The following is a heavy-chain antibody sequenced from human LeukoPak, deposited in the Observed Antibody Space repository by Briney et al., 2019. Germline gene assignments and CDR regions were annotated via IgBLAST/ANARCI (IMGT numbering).Heavy chain of an antibody. CDR3: AKAKDYYYDSSGYPYYFDY. V-gene: IGHV3-23*01. CDR2: ISGSGGST. Sequence: GGSLRLSCAASGFTFSSYAMSWVRQAPGKGLEWVSAISGSGGSTYYADSVKGRFTISRDNSKNTLYLQMNSLRAEDTAVYYRAKAKDYYYDSSGYPYYFDYWGQGTLVTVSS. CDR1: GFTFSSYA. D-gene: IGHD3-22*01. J-gene: IGHJ4*02.